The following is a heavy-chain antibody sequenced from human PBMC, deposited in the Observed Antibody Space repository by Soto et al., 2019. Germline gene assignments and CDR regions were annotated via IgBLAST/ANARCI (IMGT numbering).Heavy chain of an antibody. Sequence: GGSLRLSCAASGFTFSSYAMHWVRQAPGKGLEWVAVISYDGSNKYYADSVKGRFTISRDNSKNTLYLQMNSLRAEDTAVYYCASAGYSSRKHDYWGQGTLVTVSS. D-gene: IGHD6-19*01. J-gene: IGHJ4*02. CDR3: ASAGYSSRKHDY. V-gene: IGHV3-30-3*01. CDR1: GFTFSSYA. CDR2: ISYDGSNK.